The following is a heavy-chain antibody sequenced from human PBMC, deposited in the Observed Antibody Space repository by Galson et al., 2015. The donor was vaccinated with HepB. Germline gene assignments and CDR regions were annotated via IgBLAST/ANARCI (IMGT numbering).Heavy chain of an antibody. CDR3: ARDRGYSSPYYFDY. D-gene: IGHD6-13*01. V-gene: IGHV1-18*04. J-gene: IGHJ4*02. CDR1: GYTFTSYG. CDR2: ISAYNGNT. Sequence: SVKVPCKASGYTFTSYGISWVRQAPGQGLEWMGWISAYNGNTNYAQKLQGRVTMTTDTSTSTAYMELRSLRSDDTAVYYCARDRGYSSPYYFDYWGQGTLVTVSS.